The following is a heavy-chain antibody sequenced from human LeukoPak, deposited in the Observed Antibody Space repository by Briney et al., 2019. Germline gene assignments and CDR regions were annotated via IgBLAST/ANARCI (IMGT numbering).Heavy chain of an antibody. CDR2: ISGSGDST. Sequence: PGGSLRLSCAASGFTFNSYAMSWVRQAPGKGLEWVSTISGSGDSTRYADSVQGRFTISRDNSKNTLFLQMNSLRAEDTAIYYCARENWVYNWKYDSSGSGINYWGQGTLVTVSS. D-gene: IGHD3-22*01. J-gene: IGHJ4*02. V-gene: IGHV3-23*01. CDR1: GFTFNSYA. CDR3: ARENWVYNWKYDSSGSGINY.